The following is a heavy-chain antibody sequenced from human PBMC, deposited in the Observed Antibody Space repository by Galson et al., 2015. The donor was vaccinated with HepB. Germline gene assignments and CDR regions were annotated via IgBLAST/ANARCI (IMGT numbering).Heavy chain of an antibody. Sequence: SLRLSCAASGFAFSDYYMSWIRQAPGKGLEWISYISSGSTTIFYADPVKGRFTISRDNAKNSLYLQMNSLRAEDTAVYYCASLAVGEFDPWGQGTLVTVSS. D-gene: IGHD2-15*01. CDR3: ASLAVGEFDP. CDR2: ISSGSTTI. CDR1: GFAFSDYY. J-gene: IGHJ5*02. V-gene: IGHV3-11*04.